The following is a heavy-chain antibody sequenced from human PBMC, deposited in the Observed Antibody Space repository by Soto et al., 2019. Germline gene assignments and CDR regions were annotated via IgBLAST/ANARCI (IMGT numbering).Heavy chain of an antibody. J-gene: IGHJ1*01. Sequence: EVQLVESGGGLIQPGGSLRLSCAASGFTVSSNYMSWVRQAPGKGLEWVSVIHSGGSTYYADSVKGRFTISRDNSNSSLYHQLNILRAEDTAVYYWARDPGEIGYPEDFQHWGQGTLVTVSS. D-gene: IGHD3-22*01. V-gene: IGHV3-53*01. CDR1: GFTVSSNY. CDR2: IHSGGST. CDR3: ARDPGEIGYPEDFQH.